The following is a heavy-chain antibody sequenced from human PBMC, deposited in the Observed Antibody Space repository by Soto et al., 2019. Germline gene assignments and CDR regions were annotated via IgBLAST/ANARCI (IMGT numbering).Heavy chain of an antibody. CDR2: IYPGDSDT. D-gene: IGHD1-7*01. V-gene: IGHV5-51*01. J-gene: IGHJ4*02. Sequence: GESLKISCKGSGYSFTSYWIGWVRQMPGKGLEWMGIIYPGDSDTRYSPSFQGQVTISADKSISTAYLQWSSLKASDTAMYYCARPMDDKWNYLKFDYWGQGTLVTVSS. CDR3: ARPMDDKWNYLKFDY. CDR1: GYSFTSYW.